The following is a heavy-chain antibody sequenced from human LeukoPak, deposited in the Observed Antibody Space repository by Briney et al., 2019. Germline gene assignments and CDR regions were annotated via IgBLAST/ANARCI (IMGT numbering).Heavy chain of an antibody. V-gene: IGHV4-34*01. CDR1: GGSFSSYY. D-gene: IGHD2-15*01. J-gene: IGHJ6*02. CDR3: ASHYCSGGSCNYDYSGLDV. Sequence: SETLSLTCAVYGGSFSSYYWTWIRQPPGKGLEWIGEIKRSGSTNYNPSLMSRVTISVDTSKNQFSLKLSSVTAADTAVYYCASHYCSGGSCNYDYSGLDVWGQGTTVTVSS. CDR2: IKRSGST.